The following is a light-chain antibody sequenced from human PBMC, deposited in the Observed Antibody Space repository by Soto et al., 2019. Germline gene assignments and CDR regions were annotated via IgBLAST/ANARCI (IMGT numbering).Light chain of an antibody. Sequence: SVLTQPASVSASPGQSLTISCTGTSSDVGSYNLVPWYQQHPGKAAKLMIYEGSKRPSGVSNRFSGSKSGNTASLTISGLQAEDEADYYCCSYAGSSTYVFGTGTQSPS. CDR1: SSDVGSYNL. V-gene: IGLV2-23*01. CDR3: CSYAGSSTYV. J-gene: IGLJ1*01. CDR2: EGS.